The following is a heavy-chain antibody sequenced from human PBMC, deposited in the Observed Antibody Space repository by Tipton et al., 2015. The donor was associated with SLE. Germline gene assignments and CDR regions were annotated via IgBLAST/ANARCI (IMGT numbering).Heavy chain of an antibody. D-gene: IGHD6-19*01. V-gene: IGHV4-39*07. J-gene: IGHJ4*02. CDR3: AKAVAGFFDY. Sequence: TLSLTCTVSGGSISSSSYYWGWIRQPPGKGLEWIGSIYYSGSTYYNPSLKSRVTISVDTSKNQFSRKLSSVTAADTAVYYCAKAVAGFFDYWGQGTLVTVSS. CDR1: GGSISSSSYY. CDR2: IYYSGST.